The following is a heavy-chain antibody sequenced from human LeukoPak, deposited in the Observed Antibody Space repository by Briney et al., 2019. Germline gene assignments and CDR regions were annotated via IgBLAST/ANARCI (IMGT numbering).Heavy chain of an antibody. J-gene: IGHJ4*02. CDR1: GGSISSGGYS. V-gene: IGHV4-30-2*01. Sequence: PPETLSLTCAVSGGSISSGGYSWSWIRQPPGKGLEWIGYIYHSGSTYYNPSLKSRVTISVDRSKNQFSLKLSSVTAADTAVYYCARVAGPLDYWGQGTLVTVSS. CDR2: IYHSGST. CDR3: ARVAGPLDY.